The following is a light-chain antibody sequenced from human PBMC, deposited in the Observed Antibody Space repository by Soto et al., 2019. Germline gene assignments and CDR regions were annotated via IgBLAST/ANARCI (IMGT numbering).Light chain of an antibody. CDR3: RQDDNLPPT. J-gene: IGKJ4*01. CDR1: QDITKY. CDR2: DAS. Sequence: DIQMTQSPSSLSASVGDRVTITCQASQDITKYLNWYRQKPGKAPNLLIYDASKLKTGVPSRVSGTGSGTYFTLTIGGLQPEDIATYFFRQDDNLPPTFGGGTRVEIK. V-gene: IGKV1-33*01.